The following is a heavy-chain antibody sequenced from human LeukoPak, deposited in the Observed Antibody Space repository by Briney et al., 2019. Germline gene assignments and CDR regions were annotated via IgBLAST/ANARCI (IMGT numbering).Heavy chain of an antibody. CDR2: IWYDGSNK. V-gene: IGHV3-33*01. CDR3: ASLLYDSSGYDAFDI. Sequence: GSLRLSCAASGFTFSSYGMHWVRQAPGKGLEWVAVIWYDGSNKYYADSVKGRFTISRDNSKNTLYLQMNSLRAEDTAVYYCASLLYDSSGYDAFDIWGQGTMVTVSS. J-gene: IGHJ3*02. D-gene: IGHD3-22*01. CDR1: GFTFSSYG.